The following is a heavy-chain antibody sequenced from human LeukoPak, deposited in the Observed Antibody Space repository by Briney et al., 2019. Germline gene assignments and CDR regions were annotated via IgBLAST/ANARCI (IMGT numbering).Heavy chain of an antibody. V-gene: IGHV3-30*18. D-gene: IGHD3-9*01. Sequence: GGSLRLSWAASGFTFSSYGIHWVRQAPGKGLEWVAVISYDGSNKFYADSVKGRFTISRDNSKNTLYLQMNSLRAEDTAVYYCAKDPKLRYFDWLSYYFDYWGQGTLVTVSS. CDR1: GFTFSSYG. CDR2: ISYDGSNK. J-gene: IGHJ4*02. CDR3: AKDPKLRYFDWLSYYFDY.